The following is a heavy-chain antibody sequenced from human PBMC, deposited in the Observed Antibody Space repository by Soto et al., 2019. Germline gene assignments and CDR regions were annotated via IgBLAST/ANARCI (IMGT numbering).Heavy chain of an antibody. V-gene: IGHV4-4*07. CDR3: ARDQGVVVTADNWFDP. J-gene: IGHJ5*02. CDR1: GGSITDYS. D-gene: IGHD2-21*02. Sequence: SETLSLTCTVSGGSITDYSWVWIRQPAGKGLEWIGRIFSSGSTNYNPSPKGRITMSLDTSKNQFSLKLNSATATDTAVYFCARDQGVVVTADNWFDPWGQGILVTV. CDR2: IFSSGST.